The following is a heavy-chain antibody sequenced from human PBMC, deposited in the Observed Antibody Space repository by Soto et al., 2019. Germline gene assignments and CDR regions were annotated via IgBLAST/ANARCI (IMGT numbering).Heavy chain of an antibody. CDR2: ISAYNGNT. CDR3: ARDPRSSSSVLLHAFDI. D-gene: IGHD6-6*01. CDR1: GYTFTXXX. V-gene: IGHV1-18*01. J-gene: IGHJ3*02. Sequence: ASVKVSCKASGYTFTXXXXSWVRQAPGQGFEWMGWISAYNGNTNYAQKLQGRVTMTTDTSTSTAYMELRSLRSDDTAVYYCARDPRSSSSVLLHAFDIWGQGTMVTVSS.